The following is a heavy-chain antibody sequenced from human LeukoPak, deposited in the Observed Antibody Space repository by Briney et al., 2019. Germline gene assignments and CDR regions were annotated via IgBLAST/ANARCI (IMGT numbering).Heavy chain of an antibody. CDR1: GGSISSSSYY. Sequence: SETLSLTCTVSGGSISSSSYYWGWIRQPPGKGLEWIGSIYYSGSTYYNPSLKSRVTISVDTSKNQFSLKLSSVTAADTAVYYCARAKRSTHYYDSSGYRLNVDYWGQGTLVTVSS. J-gene: IGHJ4*02. CDR3: ARAKRSTHYYDSSGYRLNVDY. D-gene: IGHD3-22*01. V-gene: IGHV4-39*01. CDR2: IYYSGST.